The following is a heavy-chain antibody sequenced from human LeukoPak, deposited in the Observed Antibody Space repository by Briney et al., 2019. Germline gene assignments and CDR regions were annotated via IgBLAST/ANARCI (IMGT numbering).Heavy chain of an antibody. CDR2: IFYSGST. CDR1: CGSINSSSYY. D-gene: IGHD6-19*01. Sequence: PSETLSLTCTVSCGSINSSSYYRGSIRQPPGKGLEWIGSIFYSGSTYYNPSLKSRVTISVDTSKNQFSLKLTSVTAADTAVYYWAAYRSGWYADYWGQGTLVTVSS. J-gene: IGHJ4*02. V-gene: IGHV4-39*01. CDR3: AAYRSGWYADY.